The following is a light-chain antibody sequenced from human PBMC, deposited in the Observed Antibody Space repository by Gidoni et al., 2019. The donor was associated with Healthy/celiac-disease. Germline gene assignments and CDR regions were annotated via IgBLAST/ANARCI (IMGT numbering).Light chain of an antibody. CDR3: MQALQTPIT. CDR2: LGS. Sequence: DIVMTQSPLSLPVTPGEPASISCRSSQSSLHINGYNYLDWYLQKPGQSPQLLISLGSNRASGVPDRFSCSGSGTDFTLKISRVEAEDVGVYYCMQALQTPITFGQGTRLEIK. CDR1: QSSLHINGYNY. J-gene: IGKJ5*01. V-gene: IGKV2-28*01.